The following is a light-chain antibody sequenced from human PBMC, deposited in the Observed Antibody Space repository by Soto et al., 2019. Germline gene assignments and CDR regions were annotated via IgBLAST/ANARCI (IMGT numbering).Light chain of an antibody. CDR3: CSYAGSSTYA. CDR1: SSDVGNYNL. V-gene: IGLV2-23*01. Sequence: QSALTQPASVSGSPGQSITISCTGTSSDVGNYNLVSWYQQHPDKAPKLMIYEDNKRPSGVSNRFSGSKSGNTASLTISGLQAEDEADYYCCSYAGSSTYAFGTGT. CDR2: EDN. J-gene: IGLJ1*01.